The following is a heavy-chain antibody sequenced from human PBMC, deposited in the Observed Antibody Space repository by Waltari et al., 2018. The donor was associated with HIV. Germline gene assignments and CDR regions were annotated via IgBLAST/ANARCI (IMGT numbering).Heavy chain of an antibody. CDR1: GFTFSSYW. CDR3: ASLYNYVWGSPPPFDY. D-gene: IGHD3-16*01. CDR2: MKSDGSST. Sequence: EVQLVESGGGLVQPGGSLRLSCAASGFTFSSYWMHWVHQAPGKGLVGVSSMKSDGSSTNDADSVKGRFTISRDNAKNTVYLQMNSLRAEDTALYYCASLYNYVWGSPPPFDYGGQGTLVTVSS. J-gene: IGHJ4*02. V-gene: IGHV3-74*01.